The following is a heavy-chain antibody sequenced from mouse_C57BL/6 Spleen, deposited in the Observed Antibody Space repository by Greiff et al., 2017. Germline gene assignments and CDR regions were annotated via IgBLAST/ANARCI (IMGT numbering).Heavy chain of an antibody. Sequence: QVQLQQSGAELARPGASVKLSCKASGYTFTSYGISWVKQRTGQGLEWIGEIYPRSGNTYYTEKFKGKATLTADKSSSAAYMELRSLTSEDSAVYFCARNNLPEGFDYWGQGTLVTVSA. CDR2: IYPRSGNT. D-gene: IGHD1-3*01. CDR3: ARNNLPEGFDY. CDR1: GYTFTSYG. V-gene: IGHV1-81*01. J-gene: IGHJ3*01.